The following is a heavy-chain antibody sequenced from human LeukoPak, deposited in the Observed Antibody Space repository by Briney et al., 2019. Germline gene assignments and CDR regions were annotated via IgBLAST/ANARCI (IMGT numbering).Heavy chain of an antibody. CDR1: GFTFSSYG. Sequence: GGSLRLSCAASGFTFSSYGMSWVRQAPGKGLEWVSAISGSGDSTYYADSVKGRFTISRDNAKNSLYLQMNSLRDEDTAVYYCARGGSGYSYGKIDSWGQGILVTVSS. D-gene: IGHD5-18*01. CDR3: ARGGSGYSYGKIDS. CDR2: ISGSGDST. J-gene: IGHJ4*02. V-gene: IGHV3-23*01.